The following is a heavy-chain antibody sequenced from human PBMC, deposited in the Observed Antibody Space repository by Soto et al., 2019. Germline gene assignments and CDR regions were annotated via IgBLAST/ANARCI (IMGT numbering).Heavy chain of an antibody. D-gene: IGHD2-15*01. J-gene: IGHJ6*02. CDR1: GCTFSSYS. CDR2: ISSSSSYI. V-gene: IGHV3-21*01. Sequence: GGSLRLSCAASGCTFSSYSMNWVRQAPGKGLEWVSSISSSSSYIYYADSVKGRFTISRDNAKNSLYLQMNSLRAENTAVYYCARDPYCSGGSCPPPYYYGMDVWGQGTTVTVSS. CDR3: ARDPYCSGGSCPPPYYYGMDV.